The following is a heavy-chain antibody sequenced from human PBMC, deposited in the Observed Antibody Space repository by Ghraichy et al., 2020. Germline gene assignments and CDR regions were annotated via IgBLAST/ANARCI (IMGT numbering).Heavy chain of an antibody. CDR2: ISGSGGST. J-gene: IGHJ3*02. CDR1: GFTFSSYA. CDR3: AKGGRMATIRGDAFDI. D-gene: IGHD5-12*01. Sequence: GGSLRLSCAASGFTFSSYAMSWVRQAPGKGLEWVSAISGSGGSTYYADSVKGRFTISRDNSKNTLYLQMNSLRAEDTAVYYCAKGGRMATIRGDAFDIWGQGTIVTVSS. V-gene: IGHV3-23*01.